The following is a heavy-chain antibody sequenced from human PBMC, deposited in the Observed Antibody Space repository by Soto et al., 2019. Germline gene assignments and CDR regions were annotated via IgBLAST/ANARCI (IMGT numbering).Heavy chain of an antibody. CDR1: GYTFNSYG. J-gene: IGHJ5*02. D-gene: IGHD6-19*01. CDR3: ARDRAVAGKFDP. CDR2: ISAYNGNT. Sequence: ASVKVSCKASGYTFNSYGISWVRQAPGQGLEWMGWISAYNGNTNYAQKFQGRVTLTTDKSTSTVYMELRSLRFDDTAVYYCARDRAVAGKFDPWGQGTLVTVSS. V-gene: IGHV1-18*01.